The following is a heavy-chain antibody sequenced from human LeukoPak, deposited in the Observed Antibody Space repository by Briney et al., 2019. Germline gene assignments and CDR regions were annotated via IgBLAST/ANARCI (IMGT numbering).Heavy chain of an antibody. D-gene: IGHD6-19*01. CDR2: ISWSGGST. Sequence: GGSLRLSCAASGFTFSSYAMSWVRQAPGKGLEWVSAISWSGGSTYYADSVKGRFTISRDNAKNTLYLQMKSLRAEDTAVYYCAKSGYSRGWYSRWFDPWGQGTLVTVSS. CDR3: AKSGYSRGWYSRWFDP. J-gene: IGHJ5*02. CDR1: GFTFSSYA. V-gene: IGHV3-23*01.